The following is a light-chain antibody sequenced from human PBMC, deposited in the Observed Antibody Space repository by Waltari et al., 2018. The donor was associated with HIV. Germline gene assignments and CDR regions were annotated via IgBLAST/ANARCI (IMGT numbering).Light chain of an antibody. CDR3: HQYNKWPRGT. CDR2: GAS. CDR1: QSVGSY. J-gene: IGKJ4*01. Sequence: VMTQSPATVSVSPGGRATVSCRASQSVGSYLAWYQQKPGQAPRLLIYGASTRATGIPTRFSGSGSGTEFTLTISSLKSEGFAVYYCHQYNKWPRGTFGGGTKVEV. V-gene: IGKV3-15*01.